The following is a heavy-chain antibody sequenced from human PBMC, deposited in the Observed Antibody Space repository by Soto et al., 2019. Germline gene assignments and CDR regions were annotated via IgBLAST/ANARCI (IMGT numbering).Heavy chain of an antibody. Sequence: SETLCLTCTVSGGSISSYYWSWIRQPPGKGLEWIGYIYHSGSTNYNPSLKSRVTISIDTSKNQFSLKLSSVTAADTAVYYCARVRSDYSNYYYYYYGMDVWGQGTTVT. CDR2: IYHSGST. V-gene: IGHV4-59*01. J-gene: IGHJ6*02. D-gene: IGHD4-4*01. CDR1: GGSISSYY. CDR3: ARVRSDYSNYYYYYYGMDV.